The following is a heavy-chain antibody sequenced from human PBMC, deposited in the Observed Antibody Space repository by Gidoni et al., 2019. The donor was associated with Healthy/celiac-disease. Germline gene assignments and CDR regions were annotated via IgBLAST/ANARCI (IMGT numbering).Heavy chain of an antibody. D-gene: IGHD3-3*01. CDR1: GFTFSNAW. V-gene: IGHV3-15*01. Sequence: EVQLVESGGGLVKPGWSLRLSCAASGFTFSNAWMSWVRQAPGKGLEWVGRIKSKNDGGTTDYAAPVKGRFTISRDDSKNTLYLQMNSLKTEDTAVYYCTTDQSQYYDFWSGGYYYYGMDVWGQGTTVTVSS. CDR3: TTDQSQYYDFWSGGYYYYGMDV. CDR2: IKSKNDGGTT. J-gene: IGHJ6*02.